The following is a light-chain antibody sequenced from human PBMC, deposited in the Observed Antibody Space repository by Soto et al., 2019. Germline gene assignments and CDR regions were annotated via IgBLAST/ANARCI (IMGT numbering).Light chain of an antibody. CDR1: QSISSW. V-gene: IGKV1-5*01. CDR3: QQYNSYSRT. CDR2: DAS. J-gene: IGKJ1*01. Sequence: EIHGTQSPSILSASVGDRVTITCLASQSISSWLAWYQQKPGKAPKLLIYDASSLESGVPSRFSGSGSGTEFTLTISSLQPDDFATYYCQQYNSYSRTFGQGTKVDIK.